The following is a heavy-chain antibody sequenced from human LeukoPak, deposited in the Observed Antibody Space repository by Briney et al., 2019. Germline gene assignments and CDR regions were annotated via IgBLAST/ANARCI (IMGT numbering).Heavy chain of an antibody. CDR1: GFTFSSYG. D-gene: IGHD3-10*01. CDR2: IWYDGSNK. J-gene: IGHJ1*01. CDR3: AKDPKGGWFGDEYFQH. Sequence: TGGSLRLSCAASGFTFSSYGMHWVRQAPGKGLEWVAVIWYDGSNKYYADSVKGRFTISRDNSKNTLHLQMNSLRAEDTAAYYCAKDPKGGWFGDEYFQHWGQGTLVTVSS. V-gene: IGHV3-33*06.